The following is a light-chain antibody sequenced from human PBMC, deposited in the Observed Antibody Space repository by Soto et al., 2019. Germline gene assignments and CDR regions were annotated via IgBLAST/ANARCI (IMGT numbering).Light chain of an antibody. CDR2: GAS. CDR1: QSVGSS. V-gene: IGKV3-11*01. Sequence: EIVLTQSPATLSLSPGERATLYCRASQSVGSSLAWYQQKPGQTPRLLIYGASNGAAGIPARFSGTGSGTAFTLTISSLEPEDFAVYYCQQRYNWPLTFGGGTKVDNK. CDR3: QQRYNWPLT. J-gene: IGKJ4*01.